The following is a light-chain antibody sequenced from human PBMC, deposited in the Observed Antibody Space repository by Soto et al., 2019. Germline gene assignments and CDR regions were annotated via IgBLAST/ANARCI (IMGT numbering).Light chain of an antibody. CDR1: QGIRND. V-gene: IGKV1-6*02. J-gene: IGKJ4*01. Sequence: AIQMTQSPSSLSASVGDRVTITCRASQGIRNDLGWYQQKPGKGPKLLIYAASSLHSGVPSRLSGSGAGTEVTLTNGSLQPEALATDSGLQDYNYPPLTFGGGTKVEIK. CDR3: LQDYNYPPLT. CDR2: AAS.